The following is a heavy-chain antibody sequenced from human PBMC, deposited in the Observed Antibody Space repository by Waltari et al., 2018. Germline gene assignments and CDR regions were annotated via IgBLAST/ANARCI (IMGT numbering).Heavy chain of an antibody. V-gene: IGHV3-53*01. Sequence: EVQLVESGGGLIQPGGSLRLSCAASGFTVSINYMSWVRQAPGKGLEWVSVIYSGRSTYYADSVKGRFTISRDNSKNTLYLQMNSLRAEDTAVYYCARVYGDYEGNWFDPWGQGTLVTVSS. CDR1: GFTVSINY. D-gene: IGHD4-17*01. CDR3: ARVYGDYEGNWFDP. CDR2: IYSGRST. J-gene: IGHJ5*02.